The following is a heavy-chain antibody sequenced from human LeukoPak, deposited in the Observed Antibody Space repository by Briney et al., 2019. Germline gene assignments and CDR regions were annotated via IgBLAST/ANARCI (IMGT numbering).Heavy chain of an antibody. D-gene: IGHD2-21*02. CDR2: ISGSGGST. V-gene: IGHV3-23*01. CDR3: AKAHHIVVVTAIILWDY. CDR1: GFTFSSYA. Sequence: GGSLRLSCAASGFTFSSYAMSWVRQAPGKGLEWVSAISGSGGSTYYADSVKGRFTISRDNSKNTLYLQMNSLRSEDTAVYYCAKAHHIVVVTAIILWDYWGQGTLVTVSS. J-gene: IGHJ4*02.